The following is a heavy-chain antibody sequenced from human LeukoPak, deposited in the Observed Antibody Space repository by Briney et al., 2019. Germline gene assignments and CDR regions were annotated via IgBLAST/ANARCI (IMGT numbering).Heavy chain of an antibody. CDR1: GGSMSSYY. J-gene: IGHJ5*02. CDR2: FSYSGTP. D-gene: IGHD3-10*01. Sequence: SETLSLTCTVSGGSMSSYYWSWIRQSPGKGLEWVGYFSYSGTPNYNPSLKSRVTISLGTSKSRFSLSLTSVTAADTAVYYCARHGSGTSLALYPWGQGTLVTVSS. V-gene: IGHV4-59*08. CDR3: ARHGSGTSLALYP.